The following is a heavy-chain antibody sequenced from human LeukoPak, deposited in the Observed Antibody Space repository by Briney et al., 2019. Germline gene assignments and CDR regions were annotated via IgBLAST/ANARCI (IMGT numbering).Heavy chain of an antibody. V-gene: IGHV4-34*01. D-gene: IGHD5-12*01. J-gene: IGHJ4*02. CDR1: GGSFSAYY. CDR2: INPSGSA. Sequence: PSETLSLTCAVNGGSFSAYYWTWIRQSPGMGLEWIGEINPSGSANYHPSLKSRVTTSLDTSNNQFSLRLRSVTAADTALYYCARGTNGPRLNYWGQGTLVTVSS. CDR3: ARGTNGPRLNY.